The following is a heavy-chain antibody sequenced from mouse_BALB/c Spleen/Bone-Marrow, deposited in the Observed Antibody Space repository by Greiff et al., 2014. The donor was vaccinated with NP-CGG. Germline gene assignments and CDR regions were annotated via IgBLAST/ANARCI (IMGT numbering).Heavy chain of an antibody. CDR1: GYTFTSYW. CDR2: IYPGDGDT. J-gene: IGHJ2*01. V-gene: IGHV1-87*01. D-gene: IGHD2-4*01. CDR3: ARSDYDAFDY. Sequence: LQQSGAELARPGASVKLSCKASGYTFTSYWMQRVKQRPGQGLEWIGAIYPGDGDTRYTQKFKGKATLTADKSSSTAYMQLSSLASEDSAVYYCARSDYDAFDYWGQGTTLTVSS.